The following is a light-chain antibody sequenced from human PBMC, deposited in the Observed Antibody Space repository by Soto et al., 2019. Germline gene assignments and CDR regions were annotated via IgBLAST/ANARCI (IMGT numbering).Light chain of an antibody. V-gene: IGKV1-39*01. CDR1: QHISTY. J-gene: IGKJ1*01. CDR3: QQSSTIPRT. CDR2: AAS. Sequence: DIQMTQSPSSLSASVGDRVTISCRSSQHISTYLNWYQHKPGKAPKLLVYAASTLQSGVPSRFSGSGSGTDFRLTISSLQPEVFATYYCQQSSTIPRTFGQGTKVELK.